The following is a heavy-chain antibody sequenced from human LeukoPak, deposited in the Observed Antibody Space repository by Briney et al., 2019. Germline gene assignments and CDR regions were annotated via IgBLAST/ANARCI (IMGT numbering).Heavy chain of an antibody. J-gene: IGHJ6*03. D-gene: IGHD1-26*01. V-gene: IGHV3-30*12. CDR2: IVYDGGNT. Sequence: GGSLRLSCAASGFTFNSYGMHWVRQAPGKGLEWVAFIVYDGGNTYYADSVKGRFTISRDNAKNSLYLQMNSLRAEDTAVYYCARDRGIVGTTGYYYMDVWGKGTTVTVSS. CDR3: ARDRGIVGTTGYYYMDV. CDR1: GFTFNSYG.